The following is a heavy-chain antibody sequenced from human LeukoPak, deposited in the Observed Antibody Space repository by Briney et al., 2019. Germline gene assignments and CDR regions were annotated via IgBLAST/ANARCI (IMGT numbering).Heavy chain of an antibody. J-gene: IGHJ4*02. CDR3: AKSGYNRFDY. V-gene: IGHV3-23*01. CDR1: GFTFSSSA. D-gene: IGHD5-24*01. CDR2: ISGRGSGGST. Sequence: PEGSLRLSCAASGFTFSSSAMSWVRQAPGKGLEWVSNISGRGSGGSTYYADSVKGRFTISRDNSKNTLYLQMNSLRADDTAVYYCAKSGYNRFDYWGQGTLVTVSS.